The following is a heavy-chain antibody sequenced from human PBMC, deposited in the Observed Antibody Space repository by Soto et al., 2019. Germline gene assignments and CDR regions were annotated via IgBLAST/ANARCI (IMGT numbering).Heavy chain of an antibody. V-gene: IGHV1-3*01. D-gene: IGHD2-2*01. CDR2: INPENGYT. CDR3: IRGKEAVVWFDP. J-gene: IGHJ5*02. Sequence: QVQLVQSGAEVKKPGASVKVSCKASGYTFTHYAIHWVRQAPGQSLEWMGWINPENGYTKYSQKFQGRVTITRGTSASTAYMELSGLRSEDTGLYYCIRGKEAVVWFDPLGQATLVTVSS. CDR1: GYTFTHYA.